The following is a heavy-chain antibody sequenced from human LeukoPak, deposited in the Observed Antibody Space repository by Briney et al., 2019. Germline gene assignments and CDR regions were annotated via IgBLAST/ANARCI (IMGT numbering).Heavy chain of an antibody. CDR1: GYSFSSYW. J-gene: IGHJ4*02. Sequence: PGESLKISCKGSGYSFSSYWINWVRQMPGKGLEWMGRIDPSDSYTNYNPSFQGHVTIPADKSISTAYLQWSSLMASDTAMYYCARHTISDYWGQGTQVTVSS. CDR3: ARHTISDY. D-gene: IGHD3-10*01. CDR2: IDPSDSYT. V-gene: IGHV5-10-1*01.